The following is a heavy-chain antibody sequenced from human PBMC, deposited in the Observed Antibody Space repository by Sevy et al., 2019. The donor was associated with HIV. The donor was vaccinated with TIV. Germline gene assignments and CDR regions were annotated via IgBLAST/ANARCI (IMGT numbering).Heavy chain of an antibody. D-gene: IGHD6-6*01. J-gene: IGHJ6*03. CDR2: ISSSSSTI. CDR3: ARARYSSSSRYYYYYMDV. Sequence: GESLKISCAASGFTFSSYSMNWVRQAPGKGLEWVSYISSSSSTIYDADSVKGRFTISRDNAKNSLYLQMNSLRAEDTAVYYCARARYSSSSRYYYYYMDVWGKGTTVTVSS. V-gene: IGHV3-48*01. CDR1: GFTFSSYS.